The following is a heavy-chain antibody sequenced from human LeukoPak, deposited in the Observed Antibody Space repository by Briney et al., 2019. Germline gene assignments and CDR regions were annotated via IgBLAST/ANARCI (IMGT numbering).Heavy chain of an antibody. D-gene: IGHD3-9*01. V-gene: IGHV3-15*01. CDR3: TTEESSNILTGYYIGGPFDY. CDR2: IKSKTDGETT. Sequence: GGSLRLSCAASGFTFSNAWMSWVRQAPGKGLEWVGRIKSKTDGETTDYAAPVKGRFTISRDDSKNTLYLQMNSLKTEDTAVYYCTTEESSNILTGYYIGGPFDYWGQGTLVTVSS. CDR1: GFTFSNAW. J-gene: IGHJ4*02.